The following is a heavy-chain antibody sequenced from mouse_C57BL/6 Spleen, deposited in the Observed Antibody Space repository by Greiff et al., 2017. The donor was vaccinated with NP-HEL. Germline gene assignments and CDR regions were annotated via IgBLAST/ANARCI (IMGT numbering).Heavy chain of an antibody. Sequence: QVQLKQSGAEMARPGASVKLSCKASGYTFTSYGLSWVKQRAGQGLEWIGEIYCRSGKTYYNEKFKGKATLTADKSSSTAFMELRSLTSEDSAVSFCARSIYYGKYGDALDYWGQGTSVTVSS. CDR3: ARSIYYGKYGDALDY. V-gene: IGHV1-81*01. D-gene: IGHD2-1*01. CDR1: GYTFTSYG. CDR2: IYCRSGKT. J-gene: IGHJ4*01.